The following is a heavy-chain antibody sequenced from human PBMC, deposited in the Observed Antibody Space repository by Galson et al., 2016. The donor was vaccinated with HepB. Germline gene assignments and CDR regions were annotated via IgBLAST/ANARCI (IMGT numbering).Heavy chain of an antibody. CDR1: GYRFTDYW. D-gene: IGHD5-18*01. Sequence: QSGAEVTKPGESLRISCRGSGYRFTDYWITWVRQMPGKGLEWLGTIDPSGSYTNYNPSFQGHVTISADKSISTAYLQCSSLKASDTAMYYCARHYNYGYAYWGQGALVTVSS. CDR3: ARHYNYGYAY. V-gene: IGHV5-10-1*01. J-gene: IGHJ4*02. CDR2: IDPSGSYT.